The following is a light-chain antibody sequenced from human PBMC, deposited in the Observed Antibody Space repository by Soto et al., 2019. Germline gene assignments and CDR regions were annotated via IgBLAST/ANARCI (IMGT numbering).Light chain of an antibody. CDR3: QQFNSYSIT. Sequence: AIQLTQSPSSLSASVGDRVTITCRASQGISSSLAWYQQKPGKPPKLLIYAASSLESGVPSRFSGSGSGTDFTFTIRSLQPEDFATYYCQQFNSYSITFGQGTRLEMK. V-gene: IGKV1-13*02. J-gene: IGKJ5*01. CDR2: AAS. CDR1: QGISSS.